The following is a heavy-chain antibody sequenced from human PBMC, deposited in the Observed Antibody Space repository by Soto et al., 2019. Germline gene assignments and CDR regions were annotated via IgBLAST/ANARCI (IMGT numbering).Heavy chain of an antibody. V-gene: IGHV4-59*11. CDR1: GVSTSNHY. D-gene: IGHD2-2*01. CDR2: IYYRGTT. CDR3: ARAVGSPYHDHEFDY. J-gene: IGHJ4*02. Sequence: QVQLQESGPGLVKPSETLSLTCSMSGVSTSNHYWTWIRKPPGQGPEWIGCIYYRGTTNYNASFNSRVTISVHASKTQFSLQLTSVTTADTAGYYCARAVGSPYHDHEFDYWGQGILVTVSS.